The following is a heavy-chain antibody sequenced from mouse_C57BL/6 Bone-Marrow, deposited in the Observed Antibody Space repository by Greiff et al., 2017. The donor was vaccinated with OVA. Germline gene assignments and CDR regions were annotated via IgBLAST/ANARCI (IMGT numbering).Heavy chain of an antibody. CDR2: IHPSDSDT. V-gene: IGHV1-74*01. D-gene: IGHD3-2*02. CDR3: AIWAAQGFAY. CDR1: GYTFTSYW. Sequence: QVQLQQPGAELVKPGASVKVSCKASGYTFTSYWMHWVKQRPGQGLEWIGRIHPSDSDTNYNQTFEGKATLTVDKSSSTAYMQLRSRTSEYSAVYYCAIWAAQGFAYWGQGTLVTVSA. J-gene: IGHJ3*01.